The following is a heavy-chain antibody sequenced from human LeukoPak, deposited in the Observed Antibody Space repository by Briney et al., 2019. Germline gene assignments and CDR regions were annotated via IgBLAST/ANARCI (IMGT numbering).Heavy chain of an antibody. CDR1: GGSISSYY. V-gene: IGHV4-59*01. CDR2: IYYSGST. J-gene: IGHJ4*02. Sequence: SETLSLTCTVSGGSISSYYWSWIRQPPGKGLEWIGYIYYSGSTNYNPSLKSRVTISVDTSKNQFSLKLSSVTAADTAVYYCARVRGIAHIDYWGQGTLVTVSS. D-gene: IGHD6-13*01. CDR3: ARVRGIAHIDY.